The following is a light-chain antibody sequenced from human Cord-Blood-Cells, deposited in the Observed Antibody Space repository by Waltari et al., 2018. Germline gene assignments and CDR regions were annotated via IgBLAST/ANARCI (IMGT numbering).Light chain of an antibody. CDR2: WAS. CDR1: QSFLYNSNNKHY. CDR3: QQYYSTPPT. J-gene: IGKJ1*01. V-gene: IGKV4-1*01. Sequence: DIVMTQSPDSLAVSLGERATINCKSSQSFLYNSNNKHYLAWYQQKPGQPPKLLIYWASTRGSGVPDRFSGSVSGTDFTLTISSLQAEDVAVYYCQQYYSTPPTFGQGTKVEIK.